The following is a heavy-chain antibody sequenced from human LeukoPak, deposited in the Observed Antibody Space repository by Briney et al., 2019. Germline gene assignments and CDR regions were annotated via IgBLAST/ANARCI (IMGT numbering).Heavy chain of an antibody. V-gene: IGHV6-1*01. CDR2: TYYGSKWNN. CDR1: GDSVSNNSAA. D-gene: IGHD3-22*01. J-gene: IGHJ4*02. Sequence: PSQTLSLTCGISGDSVSNNSAAWHWLRQSPSRGLEWLGRTYYGSKWNNDYAVSVKSRMIIHPDTSKNQFSLQLNSVTPEDTAVYYCARAIQGYYDRNGYYGDFYFDYWDQGTLVTVSS. CDR3: ARAIQGYYDRNGYYGDFYFDY.